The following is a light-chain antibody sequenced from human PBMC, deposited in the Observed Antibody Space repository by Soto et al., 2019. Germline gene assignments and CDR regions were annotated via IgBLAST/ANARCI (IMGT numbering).Light chain of an antibody. Sequence: QSVLTQSSSASASLGSSVKLTCTLSSGHSSYIIAWHQQQPGKAPRYLMKLEGSGSYNKGSGVPDRFSGSSSGADRYLTISNLQSEDEADYYCETWDSNTVFVGGTKVTVL. CDR1: SGHSSYI. J-gene: IGLJ2*01. CDR2: LEGSGSY. CDR3: ETWDSNTV. V-gene: IGLV4-60*03.